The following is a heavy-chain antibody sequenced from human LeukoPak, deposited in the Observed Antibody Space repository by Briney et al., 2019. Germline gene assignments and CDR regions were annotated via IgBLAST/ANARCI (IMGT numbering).Heavy chain of an antibody. CDR2: IYYSGST. J-gene: IGHJ4*02. V-gene: IGHV4-59*08. CDR3: ARHFSSAAGLDY. CDR1: GGSISSYY. Sequence: PSETLSLTCTVSGGSISSYYWSWIRQPPGKGLEWIGYIYYSGSTNYNPPLKSRVTISVDTSKNQFSLKLSSVTAADTAVYYCARHFSSAAGLDYWGQGTLVTVSS. D-gene: IGHD6-13*01.